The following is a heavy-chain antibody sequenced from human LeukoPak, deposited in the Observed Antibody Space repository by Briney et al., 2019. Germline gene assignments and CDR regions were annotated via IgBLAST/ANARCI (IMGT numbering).Heavy chain of an antibody. J-gene: IGHJ4*02. CDR3: ARGRNYPNYFDY. CDR1: GFTFSSYS. CDR2: IKQDGSEK. Sequence: GGSLRLSCAASGFTFSSYSMNWVRQAPGKGLEWVANIKQDGSEKYYVDSVKGRFTISRDNSKNTLYLQMNSLRAEDTAVYYCARGRNYPNYFDYWGQGTLVTVSS. D-gene: IGHD5-24*01. V-gene: IGHV3-7*01.